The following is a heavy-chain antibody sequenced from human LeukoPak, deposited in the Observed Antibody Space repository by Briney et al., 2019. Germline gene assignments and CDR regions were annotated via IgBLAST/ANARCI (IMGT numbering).Heavy chain of an antibody. J-gene: IGHJ4*02. D-gene: IGHD2-21*02. CDR2: ISGSSSST. CDR1: GFTFSSYA. V-gene: IGHV3-23*01. CDR3: VREDTPATANY. Sequence: GGSLRLSCAASGFTFSSYAMSWVRQAPGKGLEWVSAISGSSSSTYYADSVTGRFTISRDNSKDTLFLQMHSLRPGDTAVYYCVREDTPATANYWGQGTLVTISS.